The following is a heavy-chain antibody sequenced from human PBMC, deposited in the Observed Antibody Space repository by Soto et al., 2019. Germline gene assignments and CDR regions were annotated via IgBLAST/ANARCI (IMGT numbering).Heavy chain of an antibody. CDR1: GYTFTSYG. J-gene: IGHJ4*02. V-gene: IGHV1-18*01. CDR2: ISAHNGNT. CDR3: ARGRYGDY. D-gene: IGHD1-1*01. Sequence: QVHLVQSGAEVKKPGASVKVSCKGSGYTFTSYGITWVRQAPGQGLEWMGWISAHNGNTNYAKKFQGSVTVNTDTSTSTADMELRMLRSDGTDVYYFARGRYGDYWGQGALVTVSS.